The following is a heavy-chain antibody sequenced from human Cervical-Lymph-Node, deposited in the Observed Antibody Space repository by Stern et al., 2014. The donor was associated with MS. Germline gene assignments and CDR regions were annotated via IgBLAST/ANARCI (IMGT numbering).Heavy chain of an antibody. CDR1: GFTFSSCS. J-gene: IGHJ6*02. Sequence: EVQLVESGGGLVKPGGSLRLSCAASGFTFSSCSMIWVRQAPGKGLEWVSSISNSSTYIYYADSVKGRFTISRDNAKNSLYLQMNSLRAEDTAVYYCASLRFLDGYYYYYGMDVWGQGTTVTVSS. CDR2: ISNSSTYI. CDR3: ASLRFLDGYYYYYGMDV. D-gene: IGHD3-3*01. V-gene: IGHV3-21*04.